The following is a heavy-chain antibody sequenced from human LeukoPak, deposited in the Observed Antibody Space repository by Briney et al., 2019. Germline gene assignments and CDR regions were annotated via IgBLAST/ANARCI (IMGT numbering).Heavy chain of an antibody. CDR3: ARVERGYSYGYELKHHYYFDY. CDR1: GDTFTSYG. V-gene: IGHV1-18*01. D-gene: IGHD5-18*01. CDR2: ISAYNGNT. J-gene: IGHJ4*02. Sequence: ASVKVSCKASGDTFTSYGISWVRQAPGQGLEWMGWISAYNGNTNYAQKLQGRVTMTTDTSTSTAYMELRSLRSDDTAVYYCARVERGYSYGYELKHHYYFDYWGQGTLVTVSS.